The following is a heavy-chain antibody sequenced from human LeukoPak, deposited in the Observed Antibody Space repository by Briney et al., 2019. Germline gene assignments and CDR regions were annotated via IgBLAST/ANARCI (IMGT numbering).Heavy chain of an antibody. CDR2: INARGGT. D-gene: IGHD2-2*01. V-gene: IGHV4-34*01. J-gene: IGHJ5*02. Sequence: SETLSLTCAVYGWSFNDYYWNWVRQPPGEGLEWIGEINARGGTNYNPSLKSRVTISVDSSKNQLSLTLTSMIAADTAIYSCARGQVPAARGYNWFDTWGQGTLVTVSS. CDR3: ARGQVPAARGYNWFDT. CDR1: GWSFNDYY.